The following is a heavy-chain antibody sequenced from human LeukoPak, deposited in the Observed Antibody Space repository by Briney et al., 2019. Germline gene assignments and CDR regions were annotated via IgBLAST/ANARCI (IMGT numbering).Heavy chain of an antibody. CDR2: ISSSSSTI. CDR1: GFTFSSYS. V-gene: IGHV3-48*01. CDR3: AREPFWSGYYSNLHFDY. D-gene: IGHD3-3*01. J-gene: IGHJ4*02. Sequence: GGSLRLSCAASGFTFSSYSMNWVRQAPGKGLEWVSYISSSSSTIYYADSVKGRFTISRDNAKNSLYLQMNSLRAEDTAVYYCAREPFWSGYYSNLHFDYWGQGTLVTVSS.